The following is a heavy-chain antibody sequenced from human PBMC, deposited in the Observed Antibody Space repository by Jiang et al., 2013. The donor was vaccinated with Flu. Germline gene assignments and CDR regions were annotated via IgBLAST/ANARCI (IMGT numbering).Heavy chain of an antibody. V-gene: IGHV4-59*01. D-gene: IGHD1-26*01. CDR2: IYYTGTT. Sequence: LLKPSETLSLTCTVSGGSISGYYWGWIRQPPGKGLEYIGYIYYTGTTNYNPSLKSRVTISVDMSRNHFSLMLTSVTAADSAVYYCARAGSDAGADAFDIWGQGTMVTVSS. CDR1: GGSISGYY. CDR3: ARAGSDAGADAFDI. J-gene: IGHJ3*02.